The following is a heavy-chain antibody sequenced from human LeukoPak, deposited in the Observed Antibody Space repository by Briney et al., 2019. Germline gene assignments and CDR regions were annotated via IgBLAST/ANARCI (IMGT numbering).Heavy chain of an antibody. CDR2: INPSGGST. Sequence: ASVKVSSKASGYTFTSYYMHWVRQAPGQGLEWMGIINPSGGSTSYAQKFQGRVTMTRDTSTSTVYMELSSLRSEDTAVHYCARATMIVVAPDYWGQGTLVTVSS. D-gene: IGHD3-22*01. V-gene: IGHV1-46*03. CDR1: GYTFTSYY. CDR3: ARATMIVVAPDY. J-gene: IGHJ4*02.